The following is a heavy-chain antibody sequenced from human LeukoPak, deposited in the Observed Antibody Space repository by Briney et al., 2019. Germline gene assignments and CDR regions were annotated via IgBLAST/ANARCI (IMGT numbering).Heavy chain of an antibody. CDR2: IYYSGST. CDR3: ARHEDYYDSSGYTSEYFQH. D-gene: IGHD3-22*01. J-gene: IGHJ1*01. CDR1: GGPISSYY. Sequence: SETLSLTCTVSGGPISSYYWSWIRQPPGKGLEWIGYIYYSGSTNYNPSLKSRVTISVDTSKNQFSLKLSSVTAADTAVYYCARHEDYYDSSGYTSEYFQHWGQGTLVTVSS. V-gene: IGHV4-59*08.